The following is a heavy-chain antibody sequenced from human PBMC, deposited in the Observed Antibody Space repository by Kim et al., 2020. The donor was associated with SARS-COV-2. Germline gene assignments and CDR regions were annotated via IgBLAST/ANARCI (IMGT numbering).Heavy chain of an antibody. CDR3: ARVLRIQLWLKYYYYYGMDV. CDR2: ISSSGSTI. D-gene: IGHD5-18*01. J-gene: IGHJ6*02. CDR1: GFTFSSYE. Sequence: GGSLRLSCAASGFTFSSYEMNWVRQAPGKGLEWVSYISSSGSTIYYADSVKGRFTISRDNAKNSLYLQMNSLRAEDTAVYYCARVLRIQLWLKYYYYYGMDVWGQGTTVTVSS. V-gene: IGHV3-48*03.